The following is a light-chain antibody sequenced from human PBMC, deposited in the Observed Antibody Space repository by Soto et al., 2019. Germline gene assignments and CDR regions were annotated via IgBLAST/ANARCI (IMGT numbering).Light chain of an antibody. J-gene: IGLJ1*01. CDR3: SLYTCSSTRYV. CDR2: DVS. V-gene: IGLV2-14*01. Sequence: QSVLTQPASVSGSPGQSITISCTGTSSDVGGYNYVSWYQQHPGKAPKLMIYDVSNRPSGVSNRFSGSKSGHTASLTISGLQAEVEADYYCSLYTCSSTRYVFGTGTRSPS. CDR1: SSDVGGYNY.